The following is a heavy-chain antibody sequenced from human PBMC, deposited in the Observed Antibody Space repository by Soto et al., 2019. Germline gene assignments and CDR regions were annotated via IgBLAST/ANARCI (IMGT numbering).Heavy chain of an antibody. CDR2: ISYDGSNK. Sequence: QVQLVESGGGVVQPGRSLRLSCAASGFTFSSYGMHWVRQAPGKGLEWVAVISYDGSNKYYADSVKGRFTISRDNSKNTLYLQMNSLRAEDTAVYYCAKEGYDYVWGSYCFYYWGQGTLVTVSS. J-gene: IGHJ4*02. D-gene: IGHD3-16*01. CDR1: GFTFSSYG. CDR3: AKEGYDYVWGSYCFYY. V-gene: IGHV3-30*18.